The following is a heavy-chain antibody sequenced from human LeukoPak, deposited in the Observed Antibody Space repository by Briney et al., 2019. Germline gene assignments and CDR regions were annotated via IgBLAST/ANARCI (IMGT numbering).Heavy chain of an antibody. CDR2: ISSSGSTI. D-gene: IGHD1-26*01. CDR1: GFTFSSYE. J-gene: IGHJ6*03. V-gene: IGHV3-48*03. CDR3: ARVKGTVAKGIVGAKSYYYYMDV. Sequence: GGSLRLSCAASGFTFSSYEMNWVRQAPGKGLEWVSYISSSGSTIYYADSVKGRFTISRDNAKNSLYLQMNSLRAEDTAVYYCARVKGTVAKGIVGAKSYYYYMDVWGKGTTVTISS.